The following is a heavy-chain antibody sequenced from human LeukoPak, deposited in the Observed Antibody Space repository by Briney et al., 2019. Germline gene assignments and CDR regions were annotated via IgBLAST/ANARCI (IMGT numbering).Heavy chain of an antibody. CDR1: GFTFSSYW. CDR3: AREHDYSNHFDY. J-gene: IGHJ4*02. Sequence: PGGSLRLSCAASGFTFSSYWMHWVRQAPGKGLVWVSRINSDGSSTSYADSVKGRFTISRDNAKNTLYLQMNSLRAEDTAVHYCAREHDYSNHFDYWGQGTLVTVSS. D-gene: IGHD4-11*01. CDR2: INSDGSST. V-gene: IGHV3-74*01.